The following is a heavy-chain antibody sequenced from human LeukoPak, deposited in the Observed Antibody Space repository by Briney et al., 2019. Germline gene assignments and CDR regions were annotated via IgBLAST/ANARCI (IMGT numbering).Heavy chain of an antibody. V-gene: IGHV4-34*01. D-gene: IGHD2-2*01. CDR2: INHSGST. Sequence: PSETLSLTCAVYGGSFSGYYWSWIRQPPGKGLEWIGEINHSGSTNYNPSLKSRVTIPVDTSKKQFSLKLSSVTAADTAVYYCARAPTYQPLLRGWFDPWGQGTLVTVSS. J-gene: IGHJ5*02. CDR3: ARAPTYQPLLRGWFDP. CDR1: GGSFSGYY.